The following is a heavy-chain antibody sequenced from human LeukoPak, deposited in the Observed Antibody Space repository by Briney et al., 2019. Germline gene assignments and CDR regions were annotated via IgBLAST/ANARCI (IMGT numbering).Heavy chain of an antibody. CDR2: IYKSGRT. J-gene: IGHJ4*02. Sequence: PSETLSLTCTASGGSISDYYWSWIRQPPGKGLEWIRYIYKSGRTNYNTKYSPSLQSRVIVSVDTSKSQFSLNLLSVTAADTAVYYCASLGGTYDYWGQGILVTVSS. V-gene: IGHV4-59*08. CDR3: ASLGGTYDY. D-gene: IGHD1-26*01. CDR1: GGSISDYY.